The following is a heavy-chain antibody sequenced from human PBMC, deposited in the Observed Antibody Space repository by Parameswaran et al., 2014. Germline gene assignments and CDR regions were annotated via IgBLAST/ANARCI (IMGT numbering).Heavy chain of an antibody. Sequence: WVRQAPGQGLEWMGGIIPIFGTANYAQKFQGRVTITADESTSTAYMELSSLRSEDTAVYYCARDNLPSSGRDYWGQGTLVTVSS. CDR3: ARDNLPSSGRDY. CDR2: IIPIFGTA. V-gene: IGHV1-69*01. D-gene: IGHD3-22*01. J-gene: IGHJ4*02.